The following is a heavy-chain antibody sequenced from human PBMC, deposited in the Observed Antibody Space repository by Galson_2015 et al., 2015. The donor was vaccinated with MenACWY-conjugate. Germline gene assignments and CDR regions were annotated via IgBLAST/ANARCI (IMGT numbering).Heavy chain of an antibody. J-gene: IGHJ4*02. CDR1: GYTFTSYG. Sequence: SVKVSCKASGYTFTSYGISWVRQAPGQGLEWMGWISAYNGNTNYAQKLQGRVTMTTDTSTSTAYMELRSLRSDDTAVYYCARDGGIVGATGERDYWGQGTLVTVSS. D-gene: IGHD1-26*01. CDR3: ARDGGIVGATGERDY. CDR2: ISAYNGNT. V-gene: IGHV1-18*01.